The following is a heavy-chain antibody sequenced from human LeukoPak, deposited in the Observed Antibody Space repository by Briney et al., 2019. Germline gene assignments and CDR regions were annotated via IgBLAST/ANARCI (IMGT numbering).Heavy chain of an antibody. CDR2: ISSSSGYI. CDR1: GFTFSSYS. Sequence: PRGSLRLSCAASGFTFSSYSMNWVRQAPGKGLEWVSSISSSSGYIYYADSVKGRFTISRDNAKNSLYLQMNSLRAEDTAVYYCARTFREYSSSGDAFDIWGQGTMVTVSS. CDR3: ARTFREYSSSGDAFDI. V-gene: IGHV3-21*01. J-gene: IGHJ3*02. D-gene: IGHD6-6*01.